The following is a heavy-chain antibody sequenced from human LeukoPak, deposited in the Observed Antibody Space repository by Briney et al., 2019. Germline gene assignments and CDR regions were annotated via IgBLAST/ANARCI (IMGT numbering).Heavy chain of an antibody. V-gene: IGHV3-23*01. Sequence: GGSLRLSCAASGFTFSSYAMSWVRQATGKGMDWVSVISGSGGSTYYADSVKGRFTISRYNSKNTLYLQMNSLRAEDTAVYYCAKNAEWELLRVMSDYWGQGTLVTVSS. D-gene: IGHD1-26*01. J-gene: IGHJ4*02. CDR1: GFTFSSYA. CDR2: ISGSGGST. CDR3: AKNAEWELLRVMSDY.